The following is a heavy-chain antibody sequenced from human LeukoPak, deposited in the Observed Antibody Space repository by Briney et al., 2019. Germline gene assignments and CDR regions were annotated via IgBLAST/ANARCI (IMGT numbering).Heavy chain of an antibody. V-gene: IGHV4-39*07. D-gene: IGHD4-23*01. Sequence: PSETLSLTCTVSGGSISSSSYYWGWIRQPPGKGLEWIGSIYYSGSTYYNPSLKSRVTISEDTSKNQFSLKLSSVTAADTAVYYCARWADYGGNSRRVATRRLPGPSSYMDVWGKGTTVTVSS. J-gene: IGHJ6*03. CDR2: IYYSGST. CDR1: GGSISSSSYY. CDR3: ARWADYGGNSRRVATRRLPGPSSYMDV.